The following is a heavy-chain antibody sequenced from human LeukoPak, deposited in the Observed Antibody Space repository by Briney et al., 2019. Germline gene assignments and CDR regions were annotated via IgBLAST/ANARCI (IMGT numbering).Heavy chain of an antibody. CDR1: GGSISSSSYY. J-gene: IGHJ4*02. CDR2: IYYSGST. Sequence: SETLSLTCTVSGGSISSSSYYWGWISQPPGKGLEWIGSIYYSGSTYYNPSLKSRVTISVDTSKNQFSLKLSSVTAADTAVYYCASRDYFDYWGQGTLVTVSS. V-gene: IGHV4-39*01. CDR3: ASRDYFDY.